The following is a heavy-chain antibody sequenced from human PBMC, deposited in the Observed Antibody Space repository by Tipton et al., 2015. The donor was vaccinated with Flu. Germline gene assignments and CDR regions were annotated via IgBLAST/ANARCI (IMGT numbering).Heavy chain of an antibody. CDR2: TYTSGST. Sequence: TLSLTCTVSGGSISSGSYYWSWIRPPAGKGLEWLGRTYTSGSTNYNPSLKSRVTISVDTSKNQFSLKLSSVTAADTAVYYCARGTSSGRGHYWGQGTLVTVSS. J-gene: IGHJ4*02. V-gene: IGHV4-61*02. D-gene: IGHD6-19*01. CDR3: ARGTSSGRGHY. CDR1: GGSISSGSYY.